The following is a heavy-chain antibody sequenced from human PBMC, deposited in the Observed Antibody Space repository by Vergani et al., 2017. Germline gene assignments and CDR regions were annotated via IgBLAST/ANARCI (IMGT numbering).Heavy chain of an antibody. D-gene: IGHD2-2*01. CDR3: SRGYCRSTCRFNCFDP. Sequence: QLQLQESGSGLVKPSQTLSLTCAVSGGSISSGGYSWSWIRQPPGKGLEWIGYIYHSGSTYYNPSLKSRVTISVDRSKNQFSLKLSCVTAADTAVYYCSRGYCRSTCRFNCFDPWGQGTLVIVSS. CDR2: IYHSGST. CDR1: GGSISSGGYS. V-gene: IGHV4-30-2*01. J-gene: IGHJ5*02.